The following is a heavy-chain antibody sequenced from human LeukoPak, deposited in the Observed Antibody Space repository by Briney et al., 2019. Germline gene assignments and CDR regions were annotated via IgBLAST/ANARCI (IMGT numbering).Heavy chain of an antibody. CDR1: GGSISGYY. CDR3: ARLSSIIVTAAYLDY. Sequence: PSETESLTCTVSGGSISGYYWSWIRQPPGKGLVWIGYIYYSGSTNYNPSLKSRVTISLDTSKNQFSLKLNSVTAADTAVCYCARLSSIIVTAAYLDYWRQAPLVTVSS. V-gene: IGHV4-59*08. CDR2: IYYSGST. J-gene: IGHJ4*02. D-gene: IGHD2-2*01.